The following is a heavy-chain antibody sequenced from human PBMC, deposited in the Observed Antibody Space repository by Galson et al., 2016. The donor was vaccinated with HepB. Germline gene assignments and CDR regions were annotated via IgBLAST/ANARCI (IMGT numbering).Heavy chain of an antibody. CDR1: GDSVSSKGVT. J-gene: IGHJ6*02. CDR3: VMYTSTWDAVYCGLDL. CDR2: TYYRSKWYT. V-gene: IGHV6-1*01. Sequence: CAISGDSVSSKGVTWNWIRQSPSRGLEWLGRTYYRSKWYTQYAGSVEGRISITSDTSKNQFSLQLYSVTPEDTAVYYCVMYTSTWDAVYCGLDLWGQGTTVTVSS. D-gene: IGHD6-13*01.